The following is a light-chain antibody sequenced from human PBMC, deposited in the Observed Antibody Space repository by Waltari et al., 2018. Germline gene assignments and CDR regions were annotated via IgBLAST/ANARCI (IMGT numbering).Light chain of an antibody. Sequence: DIQMTQFPSAVSASVGDRVTMTCRASQGISSWLAWYQQKPGKAPKLLIYGASILQTGVPSRFSAGGSGTDFTLTISNLQPDDFATYFCQQGNSFPPTFGQGTKVEVK. CDR1: QGISSW. J-gene: IGKJ1*01. V-gene: IGKV1-12*01. CDR2: GAS. CDR3: QQGNSFPPT.